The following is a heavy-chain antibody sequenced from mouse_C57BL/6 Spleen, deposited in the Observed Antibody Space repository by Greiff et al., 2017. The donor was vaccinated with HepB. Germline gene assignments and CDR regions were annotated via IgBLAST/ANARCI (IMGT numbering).Heavy chain of an antibody. Sequence: EVQRVESGGGLVQPGGSMKLSCVASGFTFSNYWMNWVRQSPEKGLEWVAQIRLKSDNYATHYAESVKGRFTISRDDSKSSVYLQMNNLRAEDTGIYYCTRISYYFDYWGQGTTLTVSS. CDR1: GFTFSNYW. CDR3: TRISYYFDY. V-gene: IGHV6-3*01. J-gene: IGHJ2*01. CDR2: IRLKSDNYAT.